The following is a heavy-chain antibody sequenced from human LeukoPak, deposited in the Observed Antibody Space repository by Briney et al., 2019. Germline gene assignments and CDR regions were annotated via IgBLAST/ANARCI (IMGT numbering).Heavy chain of an antibody. CDR1: GYSISSGYY. D-gene: IGHD2-2*01. V-gene: IGHV4-38-2*01. CDR3: ATLKLGYCSSTGCPISNWFDP. CDR2: IYHSGST. J-gene: IGHJ5*02. Sequence: SETLSLTCAVSGYSISSGYYWGWIRQPPGKGLEWIGSIYHSGSTYYNPSLKSRVTISVDTSKNQFSLKLSSVTAADTAVYYCATLKLGYCSSTGCPISNWFDPWGQGTLVTVSS.